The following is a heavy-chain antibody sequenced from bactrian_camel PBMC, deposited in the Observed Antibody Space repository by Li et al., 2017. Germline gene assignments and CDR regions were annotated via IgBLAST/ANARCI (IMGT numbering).Heavy chain of an antibody. D-gene: IGHD1*01. V-gene: IGHV3-2*01. Sequence: HVQLVESGGGLVQPGRSLRLSCATSGFAFSSYFMGWIRQAPGKGLEFVASISGNGRITYYADSVKGRLTISRDNGKNTVYLQLNSLKTEDTAMYYCAADVCESWNPCFGYWGQGTQVTVS. CDR2: ISGNGRIT. CDR1: GFAFSSYF. CDR3: AADVCESWNPCFGY. J-gene: IGHJ6*01.